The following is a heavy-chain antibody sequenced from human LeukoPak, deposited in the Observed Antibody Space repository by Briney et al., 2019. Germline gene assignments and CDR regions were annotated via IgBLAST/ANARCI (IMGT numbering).Heavy chain of an antibody. CDR2: ISGSGGST. D-gene: IGHD3-10*01. V-gene: IGHV3-23*01. Sequence: GRSLRLSCAASGFTFSSYEMNWVRQAPGKGLEWVSGISGSGGSTYYPDSVKGRFTISRDHSKNTLYLQMNSLRAEDTAVYYCAKDLQDYYASGSYYNVLGGAFDYWGQGTLVTVSS. J-gene: IGHJ4*02. CDR3: AKDLQDYYASGSYYNVLGGAFDY. CDR1: GFTFSSYE.